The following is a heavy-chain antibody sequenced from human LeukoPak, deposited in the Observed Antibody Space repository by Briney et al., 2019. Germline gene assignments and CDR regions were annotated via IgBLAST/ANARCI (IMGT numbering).Heavy chain of an antibody. CDR3: ARSHAWYYGSGSYYRTRGVFDY. V-gene: IGHV4-34*01. J-gene: IGHJ4*02. CDR1: GGSFSGYY. CDR2: INHSGST. Sequence: SETLSLTCAVYGGSFSGYYWSWIRQPPGKGLEWIGEINHSGSTNYNPSLKSRVTISVDTSKNQFSLKLSSVTAADTAVYYCARSHAWYYGSGSYYRTRGVFDYWGQGTLVTVSS. D-gene: IGHD3-10*01.